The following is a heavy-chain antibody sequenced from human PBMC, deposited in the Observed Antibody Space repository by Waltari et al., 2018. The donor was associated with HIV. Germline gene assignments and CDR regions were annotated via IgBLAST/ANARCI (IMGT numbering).Heavy chain of an antibody. Sequence: QVQVVESGGGVVQPGRSLRLSCAASGFTVRKYGMHWVSQAPGKGLEWVAVVWQDGSNKYYGDSVKGRFTISRDNSKNTLELQMNSLRAEDTAVYYCARDVQGYCAGERCFYGMDVWGQGTTVTVSS. CDR1: GFTVRKYG. CDR2: VWQDGSNK. D-gene: IGHD2-8*02. V-gene: IGHV3-33*01. CDR3: ARDVQGYCAGERCFYGMDV. J-gene: IGHJ6*02.